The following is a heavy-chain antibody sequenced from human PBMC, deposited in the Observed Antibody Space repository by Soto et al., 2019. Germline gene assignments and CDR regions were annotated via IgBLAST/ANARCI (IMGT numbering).Heavy chain of an antibody. Sequence: QVQLVESGGGVVQPGRSLRLSCAASGFTFSSYGMHWFRQAPGKGLAWVAVISYDGSNKYYADSVKGRFTISRDNSKNTLYLQMNILRAEDTAVYYCAKDRTTVTALYYFDYWCQGTLVTVSS. CDR2: ISYDGSNK. J-gene: IGHJ4*02. CDR3: AKDRTTVTALYYFDY. V-gene: IGHV3-30*18. CDR1: GFTFSSYG. D-gene: IGHD4-17*01.